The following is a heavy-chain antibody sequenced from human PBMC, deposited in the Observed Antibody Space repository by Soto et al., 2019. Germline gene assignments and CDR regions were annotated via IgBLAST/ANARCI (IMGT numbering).Heavy chain of an antibody. Sequence: GGSLRLSCAASGFTFSSYSMNWVRQAPGKGLEWVSSISSSSSYIYYADSVKGRFTISRDNAKNSLYLQMNSLRAEDTAVYYCARVILLWFGELLYCRDYYYYGMDVWGQGTTVTVSS. CDR1: GFTFSSYS. J-gene: IGHJ6*02. CDR3: ARVILLWFGELLYCRDYYYYGMDV. D-gene: IGHD3-10*01. V-gene: IGHV3-21*01. CDR2: ISSSSSYI.